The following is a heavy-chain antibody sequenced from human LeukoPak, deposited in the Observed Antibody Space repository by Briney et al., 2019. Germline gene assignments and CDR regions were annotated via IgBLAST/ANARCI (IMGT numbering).Heavy chain of an antibody. Sequence: ASVKVSCKASGYSFTGYFIHWVRQAPGQGLEWMGCIDPNSGGTNYAQKFQGRVTMNRDTSISTAYMELSRLRSDDTAVYYCARFHSSGSDYWGQGTLVTVSS. V-gene: IGHV1-2*02. CDR3: ARFHSSGSDY. CDR2: IDPNSGGT. CDR1: GYSFTGYF. D-gene: IGHD6-19*01. J-gene: IGHJ4*02.